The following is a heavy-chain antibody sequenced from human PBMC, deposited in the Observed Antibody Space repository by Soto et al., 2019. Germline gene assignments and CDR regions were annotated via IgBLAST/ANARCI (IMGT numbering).Heavy chain of an antibody. Sequence: QVQLVQSGAEVRKPGSSVTVSCKAPGGTFSTYLISWVRQAPGQGLEWMGRIIPIPDITNYAQKLQGRVTIPVDRSTSTTYLALTSLKSEDTAVYYCGRDRITTRGDAFDLWGQGKMVTVSS. CDR2: IIPIPDIT. V-gene: IGHV1-69*04. CDR3: GRDRITTRGDAFDL. D-gene: IGHD3-3*01. CDR1: GGTFSTYL. J-gene: IGHJ3*01.